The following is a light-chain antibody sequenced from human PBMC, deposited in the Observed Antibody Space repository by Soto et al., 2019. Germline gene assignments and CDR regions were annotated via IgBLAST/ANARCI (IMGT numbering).Light chain of an antibody. Sequence: HSALTQPASVSGSPGQSVTISCTGTSSDVGAYKYVSWYQKHPGKAPKLMIYGVSNRPSGVSNRFSGSKSGNTAFLTISVLQPEDEADYYCSSFTGPTTLVVFGTGTKVTVL. CDR3: SSFTGPTTLVV. CDR2: GVS. CDR1: SSDVGAYKY. J-gene: IGLJ1*01. V-gene: IGLV2-14*03.